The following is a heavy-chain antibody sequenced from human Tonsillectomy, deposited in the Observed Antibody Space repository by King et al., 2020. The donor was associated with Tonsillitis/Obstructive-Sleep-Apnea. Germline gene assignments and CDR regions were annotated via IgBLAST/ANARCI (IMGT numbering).Heavy chain of an antibody. CDR3: AKDLRNSWTFDY. Sequence: VQLVESGGGVVQPGRSLRLSCAASGFTFSSYGMHWVRQAPSKGLEWVAIISYVEKNKFYADSVKGRFTISRDNSKSTLYLQMNSLRTDDTAVYYCAKDLRNSWTFDYWGQGTLVTVSS. CDR2: ISYVEKNK. D-gene: IGHD6-13*01. CDR1: GFTFSSYG. J-gene: IGHJ4*02. V-gene: IGHV3-30*18.